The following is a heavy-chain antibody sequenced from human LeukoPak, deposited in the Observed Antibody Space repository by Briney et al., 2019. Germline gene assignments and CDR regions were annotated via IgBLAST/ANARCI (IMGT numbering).Heavy chain of an antibody. D-gene: IGHD5-18*01. J-gene: IGHJ6*03. V-gene: IGHV3-30*02. CDR1: GFTFNSYG. Sequence: GGSLRLSCAASGFTFNSYGMHWVRQAPGKGLEWVAFMRSVGSYKYYADSVKGQFTISRDNPKNTLYLQMNSLRAEDTAVYYCAKDFDTTNGYHNYYMDVWGKGTTVTVSS. CDR3: AKDFDTTNGYHNYYMDV. CDR2: MRSVGSYK.